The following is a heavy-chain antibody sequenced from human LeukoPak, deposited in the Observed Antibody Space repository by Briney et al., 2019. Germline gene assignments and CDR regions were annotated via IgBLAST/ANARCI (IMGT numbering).Heavy chain of an antibody. V-gene: IGHV3-48*04. CDR1: GFTFSSYD. Sequence: GGSLRLSCAASGFTFSSYDMNWVRQAPGKGLEWVSYISPSSTRIDYAASVRGRFTISRDNAKRSLYLQMSSLRAEDTAVYYCARDSLTSEDRSSTSCPDYWGQGTLVTVSS. J-gene: IGHJ4*02. D-gene: IGHD2-2*01. CDR3: ARDSLTSEDRSSTSCPDY. CDR2: ISPSSTRI.